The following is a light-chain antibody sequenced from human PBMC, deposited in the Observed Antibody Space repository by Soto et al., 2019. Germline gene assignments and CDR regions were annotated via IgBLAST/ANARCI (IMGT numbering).Light chain of an antibody. CDR3: QHYNSYSEA. Sequence: DIQMTQSPSTLSGSVGDRVTLTCRASQTISGWLAWYKQKPGKAPKLLIYKASTLKSGVPSRFRGSGSGTDFTLTISSLKPDDFETYYCQHYNSYSEAFGQGTKVDIK. CDR1: QTISGW. V-gene: IGKV1-5*03. J-gene: IGKJ1*01. CDR2: KAS.